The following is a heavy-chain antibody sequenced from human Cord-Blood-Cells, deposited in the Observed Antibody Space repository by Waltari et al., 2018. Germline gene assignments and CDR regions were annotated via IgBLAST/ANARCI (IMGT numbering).Heavy chain of an antibody. CDR1: GFTFSRYA. Sequence: EVQLVESGEGLVQPGGSLRVSCAASGFTFSRYAMHWVRQAPGKGLEYVSAISSNGGSTYYADSVKGRFTISRDNSKNTLYLQMGSLRAEDMAVYYCARGAGGTIYWYFDLWGRGTLVTVSS. D-gene: IGHD2-2*01. CDR2: ISSNGGST. V-gene: IGHV3-64*02. J-gene: IGHJ2*01. CDR3: ARGAGGTIYWYFDL.